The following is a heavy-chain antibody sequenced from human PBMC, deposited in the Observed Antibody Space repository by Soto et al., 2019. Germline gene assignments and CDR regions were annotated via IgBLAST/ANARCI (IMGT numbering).Heavy chain of an antibody. J-gene: IGHJ4*02. V-gene: IGHV1-3*01. CDR3: ATLFGDYYGSGGIIPWFDY. D-gene: IGHD3-10*01. CDR2: INAGNGNT. CDR1: GYTFTSYA. Sequence: QVQLVQSGAEVKKPGASVKVSCKASGYTFTSYAMHWVRQAPGQRLEWMGWINAGNGNTKYSQKFQGRVTITRDTSASTAYMELSSLRSEDTAVYYCATLFGDYYGSGGIIPWFDYWGQGTLVTVSS.